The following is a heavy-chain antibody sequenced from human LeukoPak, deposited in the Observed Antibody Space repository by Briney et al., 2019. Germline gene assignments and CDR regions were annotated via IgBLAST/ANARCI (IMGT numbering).Heavy chain of an antibody. D-gene: IGHD6-13*01. Sequence: ASVNVSCKASGYTFTGYYMHWVRQAPGQGLEWMGRINPNSGGTNYAQKFQGRVTMTRDTSISTAYMELSRLSSDDTAVYYCATSRDRIAAAGRDEFDYWGQGTLVTVSS. V-gene: IGHV1-2*06. CDR2: INPNSGGT. CDR1: GYTFTGYY. J-gene: IGHJ4*02. CDR3: ATSRDRIAAAGRDEFDY.